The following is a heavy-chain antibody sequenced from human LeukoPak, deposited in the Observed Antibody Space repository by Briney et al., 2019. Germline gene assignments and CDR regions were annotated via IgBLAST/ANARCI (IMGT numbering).Heavy chain of an antibody. CDR2: ISYDGRNQ. CDR3: ARYGGFLDY. D-gene: IGHD3-16*01. Sequence: GGSLRLSCAASGFTFSNYAMHWVRQAPGKGLEWVAVISYDGRNQYYADSVKGRFTVSRDNSKSTLYLQMNRLRGGDTAVYNCARYGGFLDYWGQGTLVTVSS. CDR1: GFTFSNYA. J-gene: IGHJ4*02. V-gene: IGHV3-30*04.